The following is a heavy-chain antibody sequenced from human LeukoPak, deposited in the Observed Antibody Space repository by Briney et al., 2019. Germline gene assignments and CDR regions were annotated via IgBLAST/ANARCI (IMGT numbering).Heavy chain of an antibody. D-gene: IGHD3-22*01. V-gene: IGHV4-4*07. J-gene: IGHJ4*02. Sequence: SETLSLTCTFSGGSISSYYWSWIRQPAGKGLEWIGRIYTSGGTNYNPSLKSRVTMSVDTSKNQFSLKLSSVTAADTAVYYCARDQYYYDSSGYSLFDYWGQGTLVTVSS. CDR2: IYTSGGT. CDR3: ARDQYYYDSSGYSLFDY. CDR1: GGSISSYY.